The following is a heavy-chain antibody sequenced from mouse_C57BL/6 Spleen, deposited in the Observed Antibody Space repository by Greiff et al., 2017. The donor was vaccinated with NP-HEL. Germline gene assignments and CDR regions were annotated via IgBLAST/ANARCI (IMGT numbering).Heavy chain of an antibody. D-gene: IGHD1-1*01. CDR1: GYTFTSYT. CDR3: ARSTTVVAFDY. V-gene: IGHV1-4*01. J-gene: IGHJ2*01. Sequence: VQLQQSGAELARPGASVKMSCKASGYTFTSYTMHWVKQRPGQGLEWIGYINPSSGYTKYNQKFKDKATLTADKSSSTAYMQLSSLTSEDSAVYYCARSTTVVAFDYWGQVTTLTVSS. CDR2: INPSSGYT.